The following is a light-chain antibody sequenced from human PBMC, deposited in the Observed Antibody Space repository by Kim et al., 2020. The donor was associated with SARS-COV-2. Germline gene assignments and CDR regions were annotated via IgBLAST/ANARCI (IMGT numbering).Light chain of an antibody. CDR3: QAWDTNTGVI. CDR2: QNF. Sequence: VSPGQTASITCSGDILGTGYASWYQQRTGQSPVLLIYQNFKRPSGIPERFSGSNSGNKATLTIRGTQSEDEADYYCQAWDTNTGVIFGGGTQLTVL. V-gene: IGLV3-1*01. J-gene: IGLJ2*01. CDR1: ILGTGY.